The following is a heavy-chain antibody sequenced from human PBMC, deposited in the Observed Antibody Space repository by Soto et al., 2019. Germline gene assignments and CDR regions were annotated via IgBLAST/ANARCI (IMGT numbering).Heavy chain of an antibody. J-gene: IGHJ4*02. CDR1: GYTFSNYG. V-gene: IGHV1-18*01. Sequence: ASVKVSCKASGYTFSNYGISWVRQAPGQGLEWMGWISVYNGNTNHVQKLQGRVTMTTDTATNTAYMELRGLRSDDTAVYYCARRREGPPNYFADFWGQRTPVTGSS. D-gene: IGHD1-7*01. CDR3: ARRREGPPNYFADF. CDR2: ISVYNGNT.